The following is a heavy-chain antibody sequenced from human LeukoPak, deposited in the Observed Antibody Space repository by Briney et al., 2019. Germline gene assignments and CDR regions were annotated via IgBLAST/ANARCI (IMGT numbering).Heavy chain of an antibody. CDR1: GFSISGHW. V-gene: IGHV3-74*01. CDR3: ARDTRDSGNDPG. CDR2: INNDGSST. J-gene: IGHJ4*02. D-gene: IGHD6-13*01. Sequence: GGSLRLSCEVSGFSISGHWMHWVRQAPGKGLVWVSRINNDGSSTNYADSVKGRFTISRGNAKNTLYLQMNSLRVEDTAVYYCARDTRDSGNDPGWGQGTLVTVSS.